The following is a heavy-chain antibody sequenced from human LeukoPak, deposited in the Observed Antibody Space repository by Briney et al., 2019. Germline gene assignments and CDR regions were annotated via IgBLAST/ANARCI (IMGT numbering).Heavy chain of an antibody. Sequence: PSGTLSLTCGVSGGSISSSKWWSWVRQPPGKGLEWIGEIYQGESTTYNPSLESRVTMSVDKSNNQLSLTLTSVTAADTAVYYCAKAAPAFDWLLGYYFDYWGQGTLVTVSS. D-gene: IGHD3-9*01. CDR2: IYQGEST. CDR1: GGSISSSKW. CDR3: AKAAPAFDWLLGYYFDY. V-gene: IGHV4-4*02. J-gene: IGHJ4*02.